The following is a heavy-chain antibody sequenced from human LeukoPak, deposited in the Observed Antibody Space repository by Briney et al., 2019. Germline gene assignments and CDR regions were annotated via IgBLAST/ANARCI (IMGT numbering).Heavy chain of an antibody. CDR2: ITSSGGTT. D-gene: IGHD2-15*01. CDR1: GFIFSNCT. V-gene: IGHV3-23*01. J-gene: IGHJ4*02. CDR3: ARDSHRVGY. Sequence: GGSLRLSCVVSGFIFSNCTMNWVRQAPGKGLEWVSSITSSGGTTYYADSVKGRFTISRDNSKNTLYLQMNSLRAEDTAVYYCARDSHRVGYWGQGTLVTVSS.